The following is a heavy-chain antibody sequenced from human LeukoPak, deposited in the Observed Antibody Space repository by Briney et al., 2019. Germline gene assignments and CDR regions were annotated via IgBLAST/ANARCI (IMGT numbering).Heavy chain of an antibody. CDR3: AREPGTYYDFCSGYTSRDAGDY. V-gene: IGHV1-2*06. J-gene: IGHJ4*02. Sequence: GASVKVSCKASGYTFTGYYMHWVRQAPGQGLEWMGRINPNSGGTNYAQKFQGRVTMTRDTSISTAYMELSRLRSDDTAVYYCAREPGTYYDFCSGYTSRDAGDYWGQGTLVTVSS. CDR1: GYTFTGYY. CDR2: INPNSGGT. D-gene: IGHD3-3*01.